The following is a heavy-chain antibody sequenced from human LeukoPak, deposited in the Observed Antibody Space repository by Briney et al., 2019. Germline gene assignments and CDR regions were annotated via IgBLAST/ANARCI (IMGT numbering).Heavy chain of an antibody. CDR2: INHSGST. CDR3: AGPGGSGSYYGFDP. CDR1: GGSIYSYY. V-gene: IGHV4-34*01. J-gene: IGHJ5*02. D-gene: IGHD1-26*01. Sequence: TSETLSLTCTVSGGSIYSYYWSWIRQPPGKGLEWIGEINHSGSTNYNPSLKSRVTISVDTSKNQFSLKLSSVTAADTAVYYCAGPGGSGSYYGFDPWGQGTLVTVSS.